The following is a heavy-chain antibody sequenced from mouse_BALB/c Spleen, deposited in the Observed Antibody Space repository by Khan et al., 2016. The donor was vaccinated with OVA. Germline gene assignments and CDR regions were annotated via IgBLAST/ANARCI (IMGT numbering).Heavy chain of an antibody. V-gene: IGHV5-6-5*01. Sequence: EVELVESGGGLVKPGGSLKLSCAASGFTFSNYGVSWVRQTPEKRLEWVASISSGDTTYYPDSVKGRFTISRDNARNILYLQMSSLRSEDTAMYYCARDDWLDYWGQGTLVTVSA. CDR1: GFTFSNYG. CDR2: ISSGDTT. CDR3: ARDDWLDY. J-gene: IGHJ3*01.